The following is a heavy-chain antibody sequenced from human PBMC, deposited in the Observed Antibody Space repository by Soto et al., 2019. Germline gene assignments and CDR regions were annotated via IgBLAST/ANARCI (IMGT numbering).Heavy chain of an antibody. Sequence: PGGSLRLSCAASGFTFSSYAMSWVRQAPGRGLEWVSSLSNIGRSTYYADSVKGRFTISRDNSKNTLYLQMNSLRAEDTAVYYCAKGGSGYYHLDYWGQGTLVTVSS. CDR3: AKGGSGYYHLDY. D-gene: IGHD3-22*01. V-gene: IGHV3-23*01. CDR1: GFTFSSYA. CDR2: LSNIGRST. J-gene: IGHJ4*02.